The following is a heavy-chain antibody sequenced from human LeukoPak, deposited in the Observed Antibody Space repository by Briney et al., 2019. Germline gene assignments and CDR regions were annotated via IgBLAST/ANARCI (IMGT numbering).Heavy chain of an antibody. CDR1: GGSFSGYY. V-gene: IGHV4-34*01. J-gene: IGHJ4*02. CDR3: ARGDFWSGYYTGSPSDY. Sequence: SETLSLTCAVYGGSFSGYYWSWIRQPPGKGLEWIGEINHSGSTNYNPSLKSRVTISVDTSKNQFSLKLSSVTAADTAVYYCARGDFWSGYYTGSPSDYWGQGTLVTVSS. D-gene: IGHD3-3*01. CDR2: INHSGST.